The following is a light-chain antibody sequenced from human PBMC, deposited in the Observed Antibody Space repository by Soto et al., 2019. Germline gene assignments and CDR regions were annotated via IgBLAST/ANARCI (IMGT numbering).Light chain of an antibody. Sequence: EIALTQSPATLSLSPGERATLSCRASQSVSSYLSCYQQKPGQAPRLLIYDASNRATGIPARFSGSGSGTDFTLTISSLEPEDFAVYYCQQRSNWLPITFGQGTRLEIK. CDR2: DAS. V-gene: IGKV3-11*01. J-gene: IGKJ5*01. CDR3: QQRSNWLPIT. CDR1: QSVSSY.